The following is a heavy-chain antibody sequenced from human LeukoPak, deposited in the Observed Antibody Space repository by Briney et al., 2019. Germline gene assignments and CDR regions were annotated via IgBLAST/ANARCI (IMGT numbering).Heavy chain of an antibody. CDR1: GYTFTSYA. D-gene: IGHD3-10*01. J-gene: IGHJ5*02. V-gene: IGHV1-3*01. CDR3: ARDRVRGVTAWFDP. CDR2: INAGNGNT. Sequence: ASVKVSRKASGYTFTSYAMHWVRQAPGQRLEWMGWINAGNGNTKYSQKFQGRVTITRDTSASTAYMELSSLRSEDTAVYYCARDRVRGVTAWFDPWGQGTLVTVSS.